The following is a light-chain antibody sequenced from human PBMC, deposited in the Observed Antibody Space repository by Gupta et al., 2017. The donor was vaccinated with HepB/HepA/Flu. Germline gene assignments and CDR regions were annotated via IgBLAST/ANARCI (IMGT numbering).Light chain of an antibody. Sequence: EIVLTQSPGTLSWSPGERATLSCRASQSVSSSYLAWYQQKPGQAPRLLIYGASSRATGIPDRFSGSGSGTDFTLTIVRLEPEDFAVYYCQQYGSSPLTFGGGTKVEI. V-gene: IGKV3-20*01. CDR3: QQYGSSPLT. CDR2: GAS. CDR1: QSVSSSY. J-gene: IGKJ4*01.